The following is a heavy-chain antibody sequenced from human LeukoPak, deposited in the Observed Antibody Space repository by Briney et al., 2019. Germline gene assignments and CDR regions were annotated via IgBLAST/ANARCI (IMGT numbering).Heavy chain of an antibody. J-gene: IGHJ3*02. Sequence: GGSLRLSCEATGFTFTKYWMSWVRQAPGKGLDWVSAISSGGGTTYYADSVKGRFTISRDNSKNTLFLQMNSLRAEDTAVYYCAKGPKEGTFDIWGQGTMVTVSS. D-gene: IGHD6-13*01. CDR1: GFTFTKYW. CDR3: AKGPKEGTFDI. V-gene: IGHV3-23*01. CDR2: ISSGGGTT.